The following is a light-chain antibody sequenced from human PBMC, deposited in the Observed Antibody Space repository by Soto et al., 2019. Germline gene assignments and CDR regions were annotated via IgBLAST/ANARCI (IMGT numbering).Light chain of an antibody. CDR1: QSVSSSY. V-gene: IGKV3-20*01. CDR3: QRSGSSPPKYT. CDR2: DAS. J-gene: IGKJ2*01. Sequence: EIVLTQSPGTLSLSPGERATLSCRASQSVSSSYLAWYQQKPGQAPRLLLYDASSRATGIPDRFSGSGSGTDFTLTISRLEPEDFAVYYCQRSGSSPPKYTFGQGTKLEIK.